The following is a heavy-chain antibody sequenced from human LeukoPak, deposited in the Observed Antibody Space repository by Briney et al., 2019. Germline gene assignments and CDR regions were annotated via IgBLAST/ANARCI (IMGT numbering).Heavy chain of an antibody. Sequence: ASVKVSCKASGYTFTSYGISWVRQAPGQGLEWMGWISAYNGNTEYAQKLQGRVTMTTDTSTNTAYMELRSLRSDDTAVYYCARGLAAAGRSPFDYWGQGTLVTVSS. CDR2: ISAYNGNT. D-gene: IGHD6-13*01. CDR1: GYTFTSYG. CDR3: ARGLAAAGRSPFDY. J-gene: IGHJ4*02. V-gene: IGHV1-18*01.